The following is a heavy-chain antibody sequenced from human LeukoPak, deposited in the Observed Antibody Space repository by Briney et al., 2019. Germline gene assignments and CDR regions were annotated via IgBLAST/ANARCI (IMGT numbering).Heavy chain of an antibody. D-gene: IGHD3-9*01. Sequence: SETLSLTCTVSGGSVSSGSYYWSWIRQPPGKGLEWIGYIYYSGSTNYNPSLKSRVTISVDTSKNQFSLKLSSVTAADTAVYYCASTAYYDILTGSPGAFDIWGQGTVVTVSS. CDR3: ASTAYYDILTGSPGAFDI. CDR1: GGSVSSGSYY. V-gene: IGHV4-61*01. J-gene: IGHJ3*02. CDR2: IYYSGST.